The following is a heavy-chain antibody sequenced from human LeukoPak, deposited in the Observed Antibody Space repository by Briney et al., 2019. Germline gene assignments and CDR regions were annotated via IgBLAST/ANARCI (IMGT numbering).Heavy chain of an antibody. J-gene: IGHJ4*02. CDR3: ARDSGRREWELLYYFDY. V-gene: IGHV1-2*02. D-gene: IGHD1-26*01. CDR1: GYTFTSYG. CDR2: INPNSGGT. Sequence: ASVKVSCKASGYTFTSYGINWVRQAPGQGLEWMGWINPNSGGTNYAQKFQGRVTMTRDTSISTAYMELSRLRSDDTAVYYCARDSGRREWELLYYFDYWGRGTLVTVSS.